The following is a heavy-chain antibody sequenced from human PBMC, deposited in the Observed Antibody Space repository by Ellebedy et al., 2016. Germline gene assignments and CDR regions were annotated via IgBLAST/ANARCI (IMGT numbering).Heavy chain of an antibody. V-gene: IGHV3-23*01. CDR3: RQGHYANY. J-gene: IGHJ4*02. CDR2: ISGAGYTT. Sequence: GESLKISXATSGFSFSNYFMTWIRRAPGKGLEWVATISGAGYTTFFADSVKGRFAISRDIPKNTVYLQMNRLRAEDTAVYYCRQGHYANYWGQGTLVTVSS. CDR1: GFSFSNYF. D-gene: IGHD4-17*01.